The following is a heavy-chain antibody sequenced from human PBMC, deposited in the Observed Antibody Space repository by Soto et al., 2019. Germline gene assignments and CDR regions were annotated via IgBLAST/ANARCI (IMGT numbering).Heavy chain of an antibody. J-gene: IGHJ4*02. CDR2: IISIFGTA. CDR3: ASYYYDSSGYYPAY. D-gene: IGHD3-22*01. CDR1: GGTFSSYA. Sequence: QVQLVQSGAEVKKPGSSVKVSCKASGGTFSSYAISWVRQAPGQGLEWMGGIISIFGTANYAQQFQGRVTITADESTSPAYMALSSLRSEDTAVYYCASYYYDSSGYYPAYWGQGTLVTVSS. V-gene: IGHV1-69*01.